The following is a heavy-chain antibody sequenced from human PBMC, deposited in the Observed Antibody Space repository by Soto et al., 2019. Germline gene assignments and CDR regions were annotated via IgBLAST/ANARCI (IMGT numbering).Heavy chain of an antibody. CDR3: VRDGTKTLRDWFAP. J-gene: IGHJ5*02. D-gene: IGHD1-1*01. CDR2: IYATGTT. V-gene: IGHV4-4*07. CDR1: GASISGFY. Sequence: SETLSLTCTVSGASISGFYWSWIRKSAGKGLEWIWRIYATGTTDYNPSLKSRVMMSVDTSKKQFSLKLRSVTAADTAVYYCVRDGTKTLRDWFAPWGQGISVTVSS.